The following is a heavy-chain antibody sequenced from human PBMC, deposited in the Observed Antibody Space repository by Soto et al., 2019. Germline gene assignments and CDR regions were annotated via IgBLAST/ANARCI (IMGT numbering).Heavy chain of an antibody. Sequence: ASVKVSCKAPGDTFTSYYLNWVRQAPGQGLEWMGVINPHGGSTKYAQKFQGRVTMTRDTSRSTVSMELRSLRSDDTAIYYCERSSGGTLGIITEGSNWFDHWGQGTLATVSS. D-gene: IGHD3-16*02. CDR3: ERSSGGTLGIITEGSNWFDH. J-gene: IGHJ5*02. CDR2: INPHGGST. CDR1: GDTFTSYY. V-gene: IGHV1-46*01.